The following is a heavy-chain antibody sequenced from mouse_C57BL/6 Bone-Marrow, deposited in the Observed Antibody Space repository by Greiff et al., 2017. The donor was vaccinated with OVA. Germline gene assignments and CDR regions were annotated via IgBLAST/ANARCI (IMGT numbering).Heavy chain of an antibody. D-gene: IGHD2-5*01. CDR3: AIKSNYVRVYFDY. J-gene: IGHJ2*01. CDR2: IHPSDSDT. Sequence: VKLQQPGAELVKPGASVKVSCKASGYTLTSYWMHWVKQRPGQGLEWIGRIHPSDSDTNYNQKFQGKATLTVDKSSSTAYMQLSSMTSEDSAVYYCAIKSNYVRVYFDYWGQGTTLTVSS. V-gene: IGHV1-74*01. CDR1: GYTLTSYW.